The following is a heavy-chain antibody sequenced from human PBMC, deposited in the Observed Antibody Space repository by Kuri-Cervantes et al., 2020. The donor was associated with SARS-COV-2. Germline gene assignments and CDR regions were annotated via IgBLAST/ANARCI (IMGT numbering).Heavy chain of an antibody. CDR3: TRGRGLNYDGAGAFDI. V-gene: IGHV3-64*01. CDR1: GFNFSHYT. D-gene: IGHD3-10*01. Sequence: GESLKISCAVSGFNFSHYTMHWVRQAPGKGLEYVSAISLNGGSTYYTNSVKGRFTISRDDSKNTLYLQMASLRAEDMAVYYCTRGRGLNYDGAGAFDIWGQGTMVTVSS. CDR2: ISLNGGST. J-gene: IGHJ3*02.